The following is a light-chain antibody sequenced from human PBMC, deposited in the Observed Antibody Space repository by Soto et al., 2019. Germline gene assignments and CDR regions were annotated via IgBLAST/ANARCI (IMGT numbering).Light chain of an antibody. CDR1: QSVSSSY. Sequence: EIVLTQSPGTLSLSPGERATLSCRASQSVSSSYLAWYQQKLGRAPRLLIYGASSRATGIPDRFSGSGSGTDFTLTISRLEPEDFAVYYCQQYGSSPQTFGQGTKLEIK. CDR3: QQYGSSPQT. CDR2: GAS. J-gene: IGKJ2*01. V-gene: IGKV3-20*01.